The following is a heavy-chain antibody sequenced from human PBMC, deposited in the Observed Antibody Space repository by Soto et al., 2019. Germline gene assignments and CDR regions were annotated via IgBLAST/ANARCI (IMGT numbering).Heavy chain of an antibody. CDR3: ARDVGIVVVPAAIGANWFDP. J-gene: IGHJ5*02. CDR2: IIPILGIA. D-gene: IGHD2-2*03. V-gene: IGHV1-69*08. CDR1: GGTFSSYT. Sequence: QVQLVQSGAEVKKPGSSVKVSCKASGGTFSSYTISWVRQAPGQGLEWMGRIIPILGIANYAQKFQGRVTITAVKSTSTAYMELSSLRSEDTAVYYCARDVGIVVVPAAIGANWFDPWGQGTLVTVSS.